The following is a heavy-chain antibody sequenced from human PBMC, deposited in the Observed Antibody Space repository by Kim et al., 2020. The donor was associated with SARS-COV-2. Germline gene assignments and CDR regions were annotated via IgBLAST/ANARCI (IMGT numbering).Heavy chain of an antibody. Sequence: GGSLRLSCAASGFTFSSYAMHWVRQAPGKGLEYVSAISSNGGSTYYANSVKGRFTISRDNSKNTLYLQMGSLRAEDMAVYYCARSFSSSKEIDYWGQGTL. CDR2: ISSNGGST. CDR3: ARSFSSSKEIDY. V-gene: IGHV3-64*01. J-gene: IGHJ4*02. CDR1: GFTFSSYA. D-gene: IGHD6-6*01.